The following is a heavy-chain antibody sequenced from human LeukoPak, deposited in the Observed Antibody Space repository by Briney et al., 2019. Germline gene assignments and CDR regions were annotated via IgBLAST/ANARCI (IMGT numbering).Heavy chain of an antibody. CDR1: GFTFSSYG. V-gene: IGHV3-23*01. D-gene: IGHD3-10*01. Sequence: GGSLRLSCAASGFTFSSYGMSWVRQAPGKGLEWVSAISGSGGSTYYADSVKGRFTISRDNSKNTVYLQMNTLRAEDTAIYYCAKGAGGSYGLYYFDYWGQGALVTVSS. J-gene: IGHJ4*02. CDR3: AKGAGGSYGLYYFDY. CDR2: ISGSGGST.